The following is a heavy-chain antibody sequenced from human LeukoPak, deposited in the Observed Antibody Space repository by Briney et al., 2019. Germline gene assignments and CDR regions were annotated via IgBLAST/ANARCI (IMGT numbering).Heavy chain of an antibody. V-gene: IGHV4-39*07. J-gene: IGHJ4*02. Sequence: SETLSLTCTVSGGSISSSSYYWGWIRQPPGKGLEWIGSIYYSGSTYYNPSLKSRVTISVDTSKNQFSLKLSSVTAADTAVYYCARDKWMGAFDYWGQGTLVTVSS. CDR3: ARDKWMGAFDY. CDR1: GGSISSSSYY. D-gene: IGHD6-19*01. CDR2: IYYSGST.